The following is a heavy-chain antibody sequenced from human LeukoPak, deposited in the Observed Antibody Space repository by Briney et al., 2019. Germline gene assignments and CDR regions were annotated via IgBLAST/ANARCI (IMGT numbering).Heavy chain of an antibody. J-gene: IGHJ3*02. D-gene: IGHD3-10*01. CDR1: GFTFSDYA. CDR2: ISSEGSDK. Sequence: GGSLRLSCAASGFTFSDYAMPWVRQAPGKGLEWVALISSEGSDKFYADSVKGRFTISRDNSKNTLYLQMNSLRAEDTAVYYCAKGTGMTAGECCDIWGQGTMVTVSS. CDR3: AKGTGMTAGECCDI. V-gene: IGHV3-30-3*01.